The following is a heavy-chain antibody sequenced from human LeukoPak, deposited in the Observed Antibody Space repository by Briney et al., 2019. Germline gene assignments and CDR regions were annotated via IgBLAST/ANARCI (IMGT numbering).Heavy chain of an antibody. CDR2: INHSGST. Sequence: PSETLSLTCAVYGGSFSGYYWSWIRQPPGKGLEWIGEINHSGSTNYNPSLKSRVTISVDTSKNQFSLKLSSVTAADTAVYYCARVGPIDYWGQGTLVTVSS. CDR1: GGSFSGYY. CDR3: ARVGPIDY. J-gene: IGHJ4*02. V-gene: IGHV4-34*01.